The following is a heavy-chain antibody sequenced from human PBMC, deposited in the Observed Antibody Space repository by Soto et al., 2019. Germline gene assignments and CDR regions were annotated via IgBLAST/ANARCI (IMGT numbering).Heavy chain of an antibody. CDR1: GYTFTSYA. CDR3: ARDLGVVAASDY. D-gene: IGHD2-15*01. J-gene: IGHJ4*02. Sequence: VQLVQSGAEVKKPGASVKVSCKASGYTFTSYAMHWVRQAPGQRLEWMGWINAGNGNTKYSQKFQGRVTITRDTSASTAYMELSSLRSEDTAVYYCARDLGVVAASDYWGQGTLVTVSS. CDR2: INAGNGNT. V-gene: IGHV1-3*01.